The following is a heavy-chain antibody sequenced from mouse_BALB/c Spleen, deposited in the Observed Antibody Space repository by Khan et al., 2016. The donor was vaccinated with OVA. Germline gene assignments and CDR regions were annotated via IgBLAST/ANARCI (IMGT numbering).Heavy chain of an antibody. CDR3: ARGNYYGYSFDY. CDR1: GYSITSGYA. J-gene: IGHJ2*01. D-gene: IGHD1-1*01. V-gene: IGHV3-2*02. CDR2: ISYSGVT. Sequence: EVQLVESGPGLVKPSQSLSLTCTVTGYSITSGYAWNWIRQFPGNKLEWMGYISYSGVTSYTPSLKSRISITRDTSKNQFFLQLNSVTTEDTATYYCARGNYYGYSFDYWGQGTTLTVPS.